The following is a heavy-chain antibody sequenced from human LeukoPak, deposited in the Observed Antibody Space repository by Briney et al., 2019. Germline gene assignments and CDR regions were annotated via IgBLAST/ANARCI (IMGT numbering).Heavy chain of an antibody. CDR1: GYTFTGHY. CDR3: ARDLFVVRGPYPTSPFDY. CDR2: INPNSGGT. Sequence: GASVKVSCKASGYTFTGHYMHWVRQAPGQGLEWMGWINPNSGGTNYAQKFQGRVTTTRDTSISTAYMELSRLRSDDTAVYYCARDLFVVRGPYPTSPFDYWGQGTLVTVSS. V-gene: IGHV1-2*02. J-gene: IGHJ4*02. D-gene: IGHD3-10*01.